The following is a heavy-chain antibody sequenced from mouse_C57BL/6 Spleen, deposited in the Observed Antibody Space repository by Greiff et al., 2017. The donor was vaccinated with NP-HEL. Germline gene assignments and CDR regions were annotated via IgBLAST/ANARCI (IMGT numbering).Heavy chain of an antibody. CDR2: IYPGSGST. Sequence: QVQLQQPGAELVKPGASVKMSCTASGYTFTSYWITWVKQRPGQGLEWIGDIYPGSGSTNYNEKFKSKATLTVDTSSSTAYMQLSSLTSEDSAVYYCARREDYYAMDYWGQGTSVTVSS. J-gene: IGHJ4*01. V-gene: IGHV1-55*01. CDR1: GYTFTSYW. CDR3: ARREDYYAMDY.